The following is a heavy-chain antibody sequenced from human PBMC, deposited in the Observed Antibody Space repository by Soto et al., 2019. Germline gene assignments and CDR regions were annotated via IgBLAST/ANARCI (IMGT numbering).Heavy chain of an antibody. CDR2: IYPGDSDT. Sequence: LGESLKISCKGSGYSFTSYWIGWVRQMPGKGLEWMGIIYPGDSDTRYSPSFQGQVTISADKSISTAYLQWSSLKASDTATYYCARLKMNYYDGSGYPGPFDYWGQGTLVTVSS. J-gene: IGHJ4*02. CDR1: GYSFTSYW. D-gene: IGHD3-22*01. V-gene: IGHV5-51*01. CDR3: ARLKMNYYDGSGYPGPFDY.